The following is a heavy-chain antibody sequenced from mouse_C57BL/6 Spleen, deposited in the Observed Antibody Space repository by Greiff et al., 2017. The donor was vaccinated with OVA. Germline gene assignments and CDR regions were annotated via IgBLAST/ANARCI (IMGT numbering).Heavy chain of an antibody. CDR1: GYAFSSSW. J-gene: IGHJ4*01. V-gene: IGHV1-82*01. CDR2: IYPGDGDT. Sequence: VQLQQSGPELVKPGASVKISCKASGYAFSSSWMNWVKQRPGKGLEWIGRIYPGDGDTNYNGKFKGKATLTADKSSSTAYMQLSSLTSEDSAVYFCARFWLYAMDYWGQGTSVTVSS. CDR3: ARFWLYAMDY.